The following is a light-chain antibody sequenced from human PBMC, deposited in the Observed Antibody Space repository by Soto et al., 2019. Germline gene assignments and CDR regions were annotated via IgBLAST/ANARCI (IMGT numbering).Light chain of an antibody. V-gene: IGKV3-15*01. CDR1: QSVSTK. J-gene: IGKJ3*01. CDR3: QQYKNWPHFT. Sequence: IAMNQSPATLSVSPGERATLSCRASQSVSTKLAWYRHKPGQAPGLLIYGVSTRATGIPARFSGSGSGTEFTLTINSLQSDDCAVYYCQQYKNWPHFTFGPGTTVDIK. CDR2: GVS.